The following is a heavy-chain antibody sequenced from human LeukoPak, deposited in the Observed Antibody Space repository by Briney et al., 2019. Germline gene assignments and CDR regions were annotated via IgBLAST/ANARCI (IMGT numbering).Heavy chain of an antibody. D-gene: IGHD4-17*01. Sequence: GGSLRLSCAASGFTFSSYWMSWVRQAPGKGLEWVANIKQDGSEKYYVDSVKGRFTIPRDNAKNSLYLQMNSLRAEDTAVYYCARDFTVTRGTWFDPWGQGTLVTVSS. CDR1: GFTFSSYW. CDR3: ARDFTVTRGTWFDP. CDR2: IKQDGSEK. V-gene: IGHV3-7*01. J-gene: IGHJ5*02.